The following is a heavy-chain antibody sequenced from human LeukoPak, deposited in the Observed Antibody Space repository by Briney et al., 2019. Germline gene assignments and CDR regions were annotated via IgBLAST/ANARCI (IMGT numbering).Heavy chain of an antibody. Sequence: PGGSLRLSCAASGFTFSSYGMHWVRQAPGKGLEWVAFIRYDGSNKYYADSVKGRFTISRDNSKNTLYLQMNSLRAEDTAVYYCAKDGPGYCTNGVCYFDYWGQGTLVTASS. J-gene: IGHJ4*02. D-gene: IGHD2-8*01. V-gene: IGHV3-30*02. CDR3: AKDGPGYCTNGVCYFDY. CDR1: GFTFSSYG. CDR2: IRYDGSNK.